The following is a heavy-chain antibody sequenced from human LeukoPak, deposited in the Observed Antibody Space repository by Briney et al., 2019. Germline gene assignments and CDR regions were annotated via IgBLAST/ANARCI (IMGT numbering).Heavy chain of an antibody. Sequence: PSETLSLTCAVYGGSFSGYYWSWIRQPPGKGLEWIGEINHSGSTNYNPSLKSRVTISVDTSKNQFSLKLSSVTAADTAVYYCARGEARNRVQLRYFDWLSLTLGWFDPWGQGTLVTVSS. J-gene: IGHJ5*02. D-gene: IGHD3-9*01. CDR1: GGSFSGYY. CDR3: ARGEARNRVQLRYFDWLSLTLGWFDP. V-gene: IGHV4-34*01. CDR2: INHSGST.